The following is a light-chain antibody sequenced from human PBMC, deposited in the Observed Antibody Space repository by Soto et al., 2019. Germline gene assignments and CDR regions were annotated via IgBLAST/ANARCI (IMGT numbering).Light chain of an antibody. CDR2: GAS. J-gene: IGKJ4*01. V-gene: IGKV3-20*01. CDR3: QPYCSSPLLT. Sequence: EIVLTQSPGTLSLSPGERATLSCRASQSVSSSYLAWYQQKPGQAPRLLIYGASSRATGIPDRFSGSGSGTDFTLTISRLEPDDFAVYYCQPYCSSPLLTFGGGTKVEIK. CDR1: QSVSSSY.